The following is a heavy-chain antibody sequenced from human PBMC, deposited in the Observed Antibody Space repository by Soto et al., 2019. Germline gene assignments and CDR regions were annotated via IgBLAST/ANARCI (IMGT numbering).Heavy chain of an antibody. J-gene: IGHJ4*02. CDR2: ISGGGDTT. V-gene: IGHV3-23*01. D-gene: IGHD3-10*01. Sequence: EVPLLASGGGLVQPGGSLRLSCAASGFTFNNYALSWVRQAPGTGLEWVSAISGGGDTTSYADSVKGRFTGSRDGSKNTKYLQMNSLRAEDTAVYYCAKGRGGSGSLTPRVDFWGQGTLVTVYS. CDR1: GFTFNNYA. CDR3: AKGRGGSGSLTPRVDF.